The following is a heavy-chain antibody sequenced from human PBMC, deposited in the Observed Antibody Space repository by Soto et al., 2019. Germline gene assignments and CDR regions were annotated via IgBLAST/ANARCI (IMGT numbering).Heavy chain of an antibody. V-gene: IGHV3-33*01. J-gene: IGHJ3*02. CDR1: GFIFSGFD. CDR2: IWYDGSNK. CDR3: ARGGEYNWKYAFDI. Sequence: QEHLVESGGGVVQPGRSLRLSCVASGFIFSGFDMHWVRQVPGKGLEWVSHIWYDGSNKYYADSVKGRFTSSRDNSKNTLYLPMNSLRAEDTAVYFCARGGEYNWKYAFDIWGQGTMVAVSS. D-gene: IGHD1-7*01.